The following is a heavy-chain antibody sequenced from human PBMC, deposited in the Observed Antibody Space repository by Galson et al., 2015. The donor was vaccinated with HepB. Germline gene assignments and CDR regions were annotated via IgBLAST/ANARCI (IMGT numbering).Heavy chain of an antibody. CDR1: GFTFSNYA. V-gene: IGHV3-23*01. CDR2: IRGSGSRT. CDR3: AKGGDDIRVLEVSLDRNGMDV. Sequence: SLRLSCAASGFTFSNYAMSWVRQAPGKGLEWVSSIRGSGSRTYYADSVKGRFTISGDNSKNTLYLQMNSLRAEDTAVYYCAKGGDDIRVLEVSLDRNGMDVWGQGTTVTVSS. D-gene: IGHD3-3*01. J-gene: IGHJ6*02.